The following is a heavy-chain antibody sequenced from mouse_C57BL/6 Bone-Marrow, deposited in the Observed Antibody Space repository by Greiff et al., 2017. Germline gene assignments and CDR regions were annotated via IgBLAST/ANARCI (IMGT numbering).Heavy chain of an antibody. V-gene: IGHV1-81*01. Sequence: VQGVESGAELARPGASVKLSCKASGYTFTSYGISWVKQRTGQGLEWIGEIYPRSGNTYYNEKFKGKATLTADKSSSTAYMELRSLTSEDSAVYFCARKNYYGSSPHIDAMDYWGQGTSVTVSS. D-gene: IGHD1-1*01. CDR2: IYPRSGNT. CDR3: ARKNYYGSSPHIDAMDY. CDR1: GYTFTSYG. J-gene: IGHJ4*01.